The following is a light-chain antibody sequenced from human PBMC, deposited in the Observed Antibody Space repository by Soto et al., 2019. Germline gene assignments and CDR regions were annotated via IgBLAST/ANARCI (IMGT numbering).Light chain of an antibody. J-gene: IGKJ4*01. CDR3: LQYNSHPLT. CDR1: QGISDS. Sequence: DIQMTQSPSAMSPSLGDRVTITCRASQGISDSLAWFQQKPGKVPKRLIYAASTLQSGVPSRFSGSGSGTAFTLTISSLQPEDFATYFCLQYNSHPLTFGGGTKVDIK. V-gene: IGKV1-17*03. CDR2: AAS.